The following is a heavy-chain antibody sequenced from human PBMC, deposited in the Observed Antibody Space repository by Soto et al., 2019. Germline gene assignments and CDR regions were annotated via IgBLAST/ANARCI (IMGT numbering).Heavy chain of an antibody. V-gene: IGHV3-21*01. D-gene: IGHD5-12*01. CDR1: GFTFSEYS. Sequence: PGGSLRLSCTASGFTFSEYSMSWVRQAPGKGLEWVSSITHRGTYVYYADSVKGRFTISRDSASNSLFLQMTSLRAEDTAVYHCARARGNDWYSDYWGQGTLVTVSS. CDR3: ARARGNDWYSDY. J-gene: IGHJ4*02. CDR2: ITHRGTYV.